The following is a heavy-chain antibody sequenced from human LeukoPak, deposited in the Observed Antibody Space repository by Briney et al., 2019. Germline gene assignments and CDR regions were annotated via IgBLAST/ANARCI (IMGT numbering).Heavy chain of an antibody. V-gene: IGHV1-46*01. CDR1: GYTFTSYY. J-gene: IGHJ4*02. CDR3: ARAASTVTHQGDY. D-gene: IGHD4-23*01. CDR2: IIPSCVIT. Sequence: VASVXVSXXASGYTFTSYYIHWVRQAPGQGLEWXXIIIPSCVITSYAPNFQGSVTMTSDTSTSTVYMELTSLRSEDTAVYYCARAASTVTHQGDYWGQGTLVTVSS.